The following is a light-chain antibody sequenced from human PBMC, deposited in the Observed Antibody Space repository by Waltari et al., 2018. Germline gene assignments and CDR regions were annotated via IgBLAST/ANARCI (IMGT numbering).Light chain of an antibody. J-gene: IGKJ1*01. CDR1: HRLGGSY. CDR2: DAS. Sequence: EIVLAQSPGTLSLSPGESATLSCRSTHRLGGSYVAWYQQKPGQSPRLLIYDASNRATGVPDRFSGSGSGTDFTLTINRLEPEDFAVYYCQQFHTSPPTWTFGQGTKVEIK. V-gene: IGKV3-20*01. CDR3: QQFHTSPPTWT.